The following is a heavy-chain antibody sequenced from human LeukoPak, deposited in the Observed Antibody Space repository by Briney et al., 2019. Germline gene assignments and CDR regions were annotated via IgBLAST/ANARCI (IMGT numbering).Heavy chain of an antibody. CDR2: IVVGSGNT. Sequence: ASVKVSCKASGFTFTSSAMQWVRQARGQRLEWIGWIVVGSGNTNYAQKFQERVTITRDMSTSTAYMELSSLRAEDTAVYYCARDGPELKTEFDYWGQGTLVTVSS. D-gene: IGHD2-2*01. V-gene: IGHV1-58*02. J-gene: IGHJ4*02. CDR1: GFTFTSSA. CDR3: ARDGPELKTEFDY.